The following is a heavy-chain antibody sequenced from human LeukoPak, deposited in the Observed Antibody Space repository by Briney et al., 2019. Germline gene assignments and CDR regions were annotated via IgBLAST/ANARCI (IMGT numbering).Heavy chain of an antibody. V-gene: IGHV4-61*05. CDR1: GGSISSSSYY. CDR3: ARAESVGATGLALFDY. CDR2: IYYSGST. J-gene: IGHJ4*02. Sequence: PSETLSLTCTVSGGSISSSSYYWGWVRQPPGKGLEWIGYIYYSGSTNYNPSLKSRVTISVDTSKNQFSLKLSSVTAADTAVYYCARAESVGATGLALFDYWGQGTLVTVSS. D-gene: IGHD1-26*01.